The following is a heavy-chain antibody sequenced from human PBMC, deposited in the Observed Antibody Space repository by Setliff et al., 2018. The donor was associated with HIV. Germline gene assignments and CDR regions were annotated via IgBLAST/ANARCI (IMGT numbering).Heavy chain of an antibody. CDR3: ATLDPSGGNFLAY. J-gene: IGHJ4*02. V-gene: IGHV4-59*08. D-gene: IGHD2-21*02. CDR2: VYGSGST. CDR1: GGFISSYY. Sequence: SETLSLTCTVSGGFISSYYWSWIRQPPGKGLEWIGYVYGSGSTNYNPSLKSRVTISLDTSKMQFSLRLTSVTAADTAVYYCATLDPSGGNFLAYWGQGTLVTVSS.